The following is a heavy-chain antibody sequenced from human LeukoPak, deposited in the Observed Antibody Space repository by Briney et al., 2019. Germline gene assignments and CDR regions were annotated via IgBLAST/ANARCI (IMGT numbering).Heavy chain of an antibody. CDR1: GYTFTNYA. CDR2: INAGNGDI. J-gene: IGHJ6*02. CDR3: ARGSAYTIYGLDV. V-gene: IGHV1-3*01. Sequence: ASVNVSCKASGYTFTNYAMHWVRQAPGHVLEWMGWINAGNGDIKYSQKFQDRVTITRDTFASTAYMELSSLRSEDTALYYCARGSAYTIYGLDVWGQGTTVTVSS. D-gene: IGHD2-15*01.